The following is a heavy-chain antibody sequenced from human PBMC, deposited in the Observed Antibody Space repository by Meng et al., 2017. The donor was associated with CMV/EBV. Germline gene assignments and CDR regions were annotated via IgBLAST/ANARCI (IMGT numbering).Heavy chain of an antibody. D-gene: IGHD2-2*01. Sequence: GESLKISCAASGFTFSSYAMSWVRQAPGKGLEWVSAISGSGGSTYYADSVKGRFTISRDNAKNSLYLQMNSLRAEDTAVYYCARRGGSVVVPAAHFDYWGQGTLVTVST. CDR2: ISGSGGST. J-gene: IGHJ4*02. CDR1: GFTFSSYA. V-gene: IGHV3-23*01. CDR3: ARRGGSVVVPAAHFDY.